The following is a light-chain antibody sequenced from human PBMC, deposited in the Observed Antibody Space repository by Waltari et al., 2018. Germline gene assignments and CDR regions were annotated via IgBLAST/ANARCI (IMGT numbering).Light chain of an antibody. J-gene: IGKJ1*01. V-gene: IGKV1-6*01. CDR2: RAS. CDR1: QGIGNN. Sequence: IQMTQSPSSLSASVGDTVTITCQASQGIGNNLNWYQQKPGKAPKLLIYRASSLQSGIPSRFSGSGSGTDFTLIISSLQPEDFATYYCQQGYSYPRTFGQGTKVEIK. CDR3: QQGYSYPRT.